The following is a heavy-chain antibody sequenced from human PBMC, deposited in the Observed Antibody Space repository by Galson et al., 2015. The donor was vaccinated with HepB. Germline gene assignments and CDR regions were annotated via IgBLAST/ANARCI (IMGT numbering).Heavy chain of an antibody. CDR3: AILQSDIVVVVAAADFDY. Sequence: SLRLSCAASGFTFSDYYMSWIRQAPGKGLEWVSYISSSGSTIYYADSVKGRFTISRDNSKNTLYLQMNSLRAEDTAVYYCAILQSDIVVVVAAADFDYWGQGTLVTVSS. CDR1: GFTFSDYY. J-gene: IGHJ4*02. D-gene: IGHD2-15*01. V-gene: IGHV3-11*04. CDR2: ISSSGSTI.